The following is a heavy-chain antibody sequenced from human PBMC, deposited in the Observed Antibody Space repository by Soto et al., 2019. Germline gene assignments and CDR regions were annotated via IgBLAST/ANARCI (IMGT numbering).Heavy chain of an antibody. Sequence: SETLSLTCAVYGGSFSGYYWSWIRQPPGKGLEWIGEINHSGSTNYNPSLKSRVTISVDTSKNQFSLKLSSVTAADTAVYYCARGRSFKANWFDPWGQGTLVTVS. J-gene: IGHJ5*02. CDR1: GGSFSGYY. CDR3: ARGRSFKANWFDP. CDR2: INHSGST. D-gene: IGHD3-10*01. V-gene: IGHV4-34*01.